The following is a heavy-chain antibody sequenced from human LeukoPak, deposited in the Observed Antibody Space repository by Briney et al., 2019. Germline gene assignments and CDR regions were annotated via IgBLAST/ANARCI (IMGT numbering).Heavy chain of an antibody. J-gene: IGHJ4*01. CDR2: SIPLFCTA. D-gene: IGHD2-15*01. CDR3: VRDPLLRYCSGGSCYAIDY. Sequence: SVKVSCKASGGTFSSYALSWVRQAPGHGLEWMWRSIPLFCTANYAQKFQGRVTITTDETTRTASMGRGSLRAESTGVYFCVRDPLLRYCSGGSCYAIDYWGQGTLVTVSS. CDR1: GGTFSSYA. V-gene: IGHV1-69*05.